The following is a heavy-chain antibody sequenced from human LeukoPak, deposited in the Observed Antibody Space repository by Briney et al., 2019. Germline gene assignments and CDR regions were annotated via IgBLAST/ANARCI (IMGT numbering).Heavy chain of an antibody. Sequence: GGSLRLSCAASGFTFSSYAMSWVRQAPGKGLEWVSAISGSGGSTYYADSVKGRFTISRDNSKSTLYLQMNSLRAEDTAVYYCAKDSYSGGWYWGYWGQGTLVTVSS. CDR2: ISGSGGST. J-gene: IGHJ4*02. CDR1: GFTFSSYA. D-gene: IGHD6-19*01. CDR3: AKDSYSGGWYWGY. V-gene: IGHV3-23*01.